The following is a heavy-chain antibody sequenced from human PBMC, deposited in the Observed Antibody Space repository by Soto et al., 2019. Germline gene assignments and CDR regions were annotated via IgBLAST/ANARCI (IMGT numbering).Heavy chain of an antibody. Sequence: GGSLRLSCAASGFTFSSYGMHWVRQAPGKGLEWVAVISYDGSNKYYADSVKGRFTISRDNSKNTLYLQMNSLRAEDTAVYYCAFTTPRVAAADKYYFDYWGQGTLVTVSS. CDR1: GFTFSSYG. V-gene: IGHV3-30*03. CDR3: AFTTPRVAAADKYYFDY. J-gene: IGHJ4*02. D-gene: IGHD6-13*01. CDR2: ISYDGSNK.